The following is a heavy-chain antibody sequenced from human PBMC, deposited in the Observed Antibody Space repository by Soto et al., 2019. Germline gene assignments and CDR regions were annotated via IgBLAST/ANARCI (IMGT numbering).Heavy chain of an antibody. CDR3: ATDPPNFYDYGMVV. D-gene: IGHD3-22*01. CDR2: ISKSSTTI. Sequence: EVQLVESGGGLVQPGGSLRLSCIASGFTLSTYSMTWVRQAPGKGLEWLSYISKSSTTINYADSVKGRFTISRDNAKNSVYLEMSSLRDEDSAVYYCATDPPNFYDYGMVVGGKGPTVPFSS. CDR1: GFTLSTYS. J-gene: IGHJ6*04. V-gene: IGHV3-48*02.